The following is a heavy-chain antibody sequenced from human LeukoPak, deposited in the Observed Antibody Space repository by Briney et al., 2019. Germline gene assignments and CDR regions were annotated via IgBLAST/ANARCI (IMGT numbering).Heavy chain of an antibody. D-gene: IGHD2-2*01. J-gene: IGHJ4*02. V-gene: IGHV3-33*06. CDR3: AKDARSPYCSSTSCPPGRTQTTYYFDY. Sequence: QPGRSLRLYCAASGFTFSSYGMHWVRQAPGKGLEWVAVIWYDGSNKYYADSVKGRFTISRDNSKNTLYLQMNSLRAEDTAVYYCAKDARSPYCSSTSCPPGRTQTTYYFDYWGQGTLVTVSS. CDR2: IWYDGSNK. CDR1: GFTFSSYG.